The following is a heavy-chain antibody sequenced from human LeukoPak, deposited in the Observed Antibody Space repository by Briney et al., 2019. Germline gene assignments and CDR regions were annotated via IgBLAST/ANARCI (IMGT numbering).Heavy chain of an antibody. CDR3: ARDDYGDYVGEWGQVDY. CDR2: IYHSGST. D-gene: IGHD4-17*01. J-gene: IGHJ4*02. Sequence: SETLSLTCTVSGYSISSGYYRGWIRQPPGKGLEWIGSIYHSGSTYYNPYLKSRVTISVDTSKNQFSLKLSSVTAADTAVYYCARDDYGDYVGEWGQVDYWGQGTLVTVSS. CDR1: GYSISSGYY. V-gene: IGHV4-38-2*02.